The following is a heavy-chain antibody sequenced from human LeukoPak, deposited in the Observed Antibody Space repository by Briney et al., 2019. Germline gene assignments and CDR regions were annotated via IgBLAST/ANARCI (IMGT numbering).Heavy chain of an antibody. CDR2: IYPADSDI. CDR1: GYRFTSYW. Sequence: GESLKISCKGSGYRFTSYWIGWVRQSPGKGLEWMGIIYPADSDIRYSPSFQGQVTISADKSISTAYLQWSSLKASDTAMCYCARQEYCSGGSCYTWVDPWGQGTLVTVSS. D-gene: IGHD2-15*01. CDR3: ARQEYCSGGSCYTWVDP. V-gene: IGHV5-51*01. J-gene: IGHJ5*02.